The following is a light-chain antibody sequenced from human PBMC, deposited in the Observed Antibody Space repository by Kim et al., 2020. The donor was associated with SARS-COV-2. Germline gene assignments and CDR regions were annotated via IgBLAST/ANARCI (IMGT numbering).Light chain of an antibody. V-gene: IGKV1-17*01. CDR2: GAS. CDR3: LQQNTYPIT. J-gene: IGKJ5*01. CDR1: EDIRNG. Sequence: ESVGDRVAMTGRASEDIRNGLGWYEQNPGRAPKRRIYGASSLQSGVPSRFSGSGSGTEFTLTISSLQPEDFATYFCLQQNTYPITFGQGTRLEIK.